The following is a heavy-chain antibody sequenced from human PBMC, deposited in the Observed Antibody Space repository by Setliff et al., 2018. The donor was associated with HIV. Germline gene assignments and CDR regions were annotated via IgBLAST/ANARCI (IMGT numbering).Heavy chain of an antibody. V-gene: IGHV1-2*02. CDR3: AGVTVELYQEGARGFDP. J-gene: IGHJ5*02. D-gene: IGHD2-2*01. Sequence: ASVKVSCKASGYTFTTYHIHWVRQAPGQGLEWMGWINPKSGGTHYGQKFQGRVTMTRDMSISTAYMELNRLRSDDTAVYFCAGVTVELYQEGARGFDPWGQGTLVTVSS. CDR1: GYTFTTYH. CDR2: INPKSGGT.